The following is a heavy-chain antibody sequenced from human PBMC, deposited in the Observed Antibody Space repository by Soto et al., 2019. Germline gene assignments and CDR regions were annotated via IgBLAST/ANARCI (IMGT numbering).Heavy chain of an antibody. D-gene: IGHD5-12*01. CDR2: IYYSGST. J-gene: IGHJ4*02. CDR3: ARVGVEMATIFDY. CDR1: GGSISSGDYY. V-gene: IGHV4-30-4*01. Sequence: SETLSLTCTVSGGSISSGDYYWSWIRQPPGKGLEWIGYIYYSGSTYYNPSLKSRVTISVDTSKNQFSLKLSSVTAADTAVYYCARVGVEMATIFDYWGQGTLVTVSS.